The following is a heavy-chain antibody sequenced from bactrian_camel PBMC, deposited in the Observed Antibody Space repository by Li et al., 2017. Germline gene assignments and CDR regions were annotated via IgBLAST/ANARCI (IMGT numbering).Heavy chain of an antibody. J-gene: IGHJ6*01. V-gene: IGHV3S40*01. D-gene: IGHD6*01. CDR3: AAGSVAHVEYGLAERDFDS. Sequence: DVQLVESGGGSVQAGGSPTLSCAVSGYTWSSNCMGWFRPSPGKGREGVAVIKTRGSGTYLADSVKGRFTISQDSAKNTVYLQKNNLRPEDTAMYYCAAGSVAHVEYGLAERDFDSWGQGTQVTVS. CDR2: IKTRGSGT. CDR1: GYTWSSNC.